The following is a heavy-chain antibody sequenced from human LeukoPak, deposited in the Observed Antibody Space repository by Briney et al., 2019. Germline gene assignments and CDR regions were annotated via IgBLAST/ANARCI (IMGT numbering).Heavy chain of an antibody. Sequence: PSETLSLTCTVSGGSISSYYWSWIRQPPGKGLEWIGYIYYSGSTNYNPSLKSRVTMSVDTSKNQFSLKLSSVTAADTAVYYCAREQQLDFDYWGQGTLVTVSS. D-gene: IGHD6-13*01. CDR1: GGSISSYY. CDR2: IYYSGST. J-gene: IGHJ4*02. V-gene: IGHV4-59*12. CDR3: AREQQLDFDY.